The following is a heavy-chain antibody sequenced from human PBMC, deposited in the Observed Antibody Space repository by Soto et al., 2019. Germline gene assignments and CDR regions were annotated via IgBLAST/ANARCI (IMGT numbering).Heavy chain of an antibody. CDR3: GRDHGESSGPLQH. Sequence: SETLSLTCTVSGGSISSYYWSWIRQPPGKGLEWIGYIYDSGSTNYNPSLKSRVTISVDTSKNQFSLKLSSVTAADTAVYYCGRDHGESSGPLQHWGQGTLVTVSS. CDR1: GGSISSYY. J-gene: IGHJ1*01. V-gene: IGHV4-59*01. D-gene: IGHD3-22*01. CDR2: IYDSGST.